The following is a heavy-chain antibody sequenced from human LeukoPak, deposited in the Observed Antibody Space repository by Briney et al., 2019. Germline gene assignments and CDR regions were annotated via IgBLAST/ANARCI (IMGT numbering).Heavy chain of an antibody. CDR2: ITGSGGSA. J-gene: IGHJ3*02. CDR3: AKDGGLRGVLDAFDI. V-gene: IGHV3-23*01. Sequence: GGSLRLSCAASGFTFNSYAMSWVRQAPGKGLEWVSDITGSGGSAYYADSVKGRFTISRDNSKNTLYLQMNSLRAEDTAVYYCAKDGGLRGVLDAFDIWGQGTMVAVSA. D-gene: IGHD3-10*01. CDR1: GFTFNSYA.